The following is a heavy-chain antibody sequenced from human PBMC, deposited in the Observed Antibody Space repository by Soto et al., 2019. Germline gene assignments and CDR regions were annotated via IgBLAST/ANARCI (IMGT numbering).Heavy chain of an antibody. CDR3: ARGQQGGYYVVN. D-gene: IGHD2-15*01. CDR2: INTDASST. CDR1: GFTFSTHW. J-gene: IGHJ4*02. Sequence: EVQLVESGGNLVQPGGSLRLSCAASGFTFSTHWIHWVRQTPGKGLVWVSRINTDASSTNYADSVKGRFTVSRDNARNTVYLQMNSLRLEDTAVYYCARGQQGGYYVVNLGQGTLVTVSS. V-gene: IGHV3-74*01.